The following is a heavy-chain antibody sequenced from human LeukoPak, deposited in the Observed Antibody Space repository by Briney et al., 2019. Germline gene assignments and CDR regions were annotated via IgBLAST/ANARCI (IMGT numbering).Heavy chain of an antibody. CDR3: ARHYTVRGATRYYFDY. J-gene: IGHJ4*02. CDR2: IYYSGST. D-gene: IGHD3-10*01. Sequence: SETLSLTCTVSGGSISGYYWNWIRQSPDKGLEWIGHIYYSGSTNYNPSLKSRVTISVDTSKNQFSLKLTSVTAADAAVYYCARHYTVRGATRYYFDYWGQGTLVSVSS. V-gene: IGHV4-59*08. CDR1: GGSISGYY.